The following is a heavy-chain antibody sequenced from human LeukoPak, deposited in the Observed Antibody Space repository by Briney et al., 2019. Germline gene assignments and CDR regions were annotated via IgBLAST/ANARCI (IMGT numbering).Heavy chain of an antibody. CDR3: ATARSGYSFGGGYYFDY. V-gene: IGHV3-30-3*01. Sequence: QAGGSLRLSCAASGFTFSSYAMHWVRQAPGKGLEWVAVISNDGSNKYYADSVKGRFPISRDNSKNTLYLQMNSLRAEDTAIYYCATARSGYSFGGGYYFDYWGQGTLVTVSS. CDR1: GFTFSSYA. D-gene: IGHD5-18*01. CDR2: ISNDGSNK. J-gene: IGHJ4*02.